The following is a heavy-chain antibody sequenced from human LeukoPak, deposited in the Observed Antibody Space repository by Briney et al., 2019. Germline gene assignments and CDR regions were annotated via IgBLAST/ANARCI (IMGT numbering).Heavy chain of an antibody. D-gene: IGHD5-24*01. CDR2: ISAYYGNT. CDR3: ARESNGYNYGMYYYYMDV. CDR1: GYTFTTYA. Sequence: ASVKVSCKASGYTFTTYAISWVRQAPGQGLEWMGWISAYYGNTTYAQKFQGRVTMTTDTSTSTAYMELRSLRSDDTAVYYCARESNGYNYGMYYYYMDVWGKGTTVTISS. J-gene: IGHJ6*03. V-gene: IGHV1-18*01.